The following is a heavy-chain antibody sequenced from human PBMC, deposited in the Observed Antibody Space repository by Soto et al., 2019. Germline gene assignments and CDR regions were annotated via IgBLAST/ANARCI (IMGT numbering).Heavy chain of an antibody. CDR3: AREADASGWSLS. D-gene: IGHD6-19*01. Sequence: QVQLVQSGAEVKKPGASVRVSCKASGYTFTDFYIHWVRQAPGQGFEWMGWIHPNSGRTKYAQKFQGSVTMTRDTSISTAFMEVNSLKSDDTAAYFCAREADASGWSLSWGQGTLVTVTS. J-gene: IGHJ5*02. CDR1: GYTFTDFY. CDR2: IHPNSGRT. V-gene: IGHV1-2*02.